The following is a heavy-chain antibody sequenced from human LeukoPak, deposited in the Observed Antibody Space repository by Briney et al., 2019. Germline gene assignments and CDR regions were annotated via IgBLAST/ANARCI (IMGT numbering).Heavy chain of an antibody. CDR1: GFAFSSYA. CDR2: IGGSGGST. Sequence: GGSLRLSCAASGFAFSSYAMSWVRQAPGKGLEWVSAIGGSGGSTYYADSVKGRFTISRDNSKNTLYLQMNSLRAEDTAVYYCAKGNSRIAAAGTYDYWGQGTLVTVSS. D-gene: IGHD6-13*01. J-gene: IGHJ4*02. V-gene: IGHV3-23*01. CDR3: AKGNSRIAAAGTYDY.